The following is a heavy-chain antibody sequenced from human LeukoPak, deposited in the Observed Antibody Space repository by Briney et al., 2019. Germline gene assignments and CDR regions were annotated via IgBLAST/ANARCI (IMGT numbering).Heavy chain of an antibody. V-gene: IGHV3-23*01. CDR2: IFPSGGEI. CDR3: VTYRQVMLPFEA. J-gene: IGHJ5*02. Sequence: GGSLRLSCAASGFTFGTFAMLWVRQPRGKGLEWVSSIFPSGGEIHYADSVRGRFTISRDNSKSTLSLQMNSLRAEDTAIYYCVTYRQVMLPFEAWGQGTLVTVSS. CDR1: GFTFGTFA. D-gene: IGHD5-18*01.